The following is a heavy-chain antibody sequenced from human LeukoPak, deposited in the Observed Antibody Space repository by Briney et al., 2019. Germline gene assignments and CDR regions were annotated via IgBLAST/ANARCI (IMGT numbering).Heavy chain of an antibody. Sequence: PGRSLRLSCAASGFTFSSYGMHWVRQAPGKGLEWVAVISYDGSNKYYADSVKGRFTISRDNSKNTLYLQMNSLRAEDTAVYYCAKTQLLLRYFDWLLRGEYFQHWGQGTLVTVSS. CDR2: ISYDGSNK. V-gene: IGHV3-30*18. CDR3: AKTQLLLRYFDWLLRGEYFQH. J-gene: IGHJ1*01. D-gene: IGHD3-9*01. CDR1: GFTFSSYG.